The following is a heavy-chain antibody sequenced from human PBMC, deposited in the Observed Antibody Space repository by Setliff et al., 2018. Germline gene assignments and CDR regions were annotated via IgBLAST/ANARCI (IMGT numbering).Heavy chain of an antibody. CDR2: INNYNFNT. J-gene: IGHJ4*02. CDR1: GFTFTYYG. Sequence: ASVKVSCKSSGFTFTYYGITWVRQVPGQGLEWMGWINNYNFNTQYAQKFQGRVTVTTDTSTTTAYMELRSLRADDTAVYYCARINFYVSSGYYYAPELWGQGTTVTVSS. CDR3: ARINFYVSSGYYYAPEL. V-gene: IGHV1-18*01. D-gene: IGHD3-22*01.